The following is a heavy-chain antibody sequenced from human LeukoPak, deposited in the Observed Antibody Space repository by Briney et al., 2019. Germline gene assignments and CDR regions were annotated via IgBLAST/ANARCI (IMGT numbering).Heavy chain of an antibody. V-gene: IGHV4-61*02. CDR1: GDSISSGDYY. D-gene: IGHD2-15*01. CDR3: ARSGCSGGSCYSYYYYYYMDV. Sequence: SETLSLTCTVSGDSISSGDYYWSWIRQPAGKGLEWIGRISSSGSTNYNPSLKSRVTISVDTSKNQFSLKLSSVTAADTAVYYCARSGCSGGSCYSYYYYYYMDVWGKGTTVTISS. CDR2: ISSSGST. J-gene: IGHJ6*03.